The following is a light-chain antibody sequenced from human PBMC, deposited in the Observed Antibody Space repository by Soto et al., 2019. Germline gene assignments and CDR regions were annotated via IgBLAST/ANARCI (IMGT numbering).Light chain of an antibody. J-gene: IGKJ5*01. CDR1: QTILSN. V-gene: IGKV3-15*01. Sequence: EIILTQSPATLSVSPGERITLSCRASQTILSNLAWYQQKPGQAPRFLIYGASTRETGIPARFSGSGAGPEFTLTISSLQSEDVEVDYCQQYNNWPITFGQGTRLEIK. CDR3: QQYNNWPIT. CDR2: GAS.